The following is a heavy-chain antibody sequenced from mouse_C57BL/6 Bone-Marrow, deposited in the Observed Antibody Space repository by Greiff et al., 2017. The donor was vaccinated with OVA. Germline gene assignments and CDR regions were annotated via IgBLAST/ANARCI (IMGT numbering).Heavy chain of an antibody. Sequence: QVTLKESGPGILQPSQTLSLTCSFSGFSLSTFGMGVGWIRQPSGKGLEWLAHTWWDDDKYYNPALKSRLTTSKDTSKNPVFLKIANVYTADTATYYCARGYYSNSSWFAYWGQGTLVTVSA. CDR1: GFSLSTFGMG. V-gene: IGHV8-8*01. CDR2: TWWDDDK. D-gene: IGHD2-5*01. J-gene: IGHJ3*01. CDR3: ARGYYSNSSWFAY.